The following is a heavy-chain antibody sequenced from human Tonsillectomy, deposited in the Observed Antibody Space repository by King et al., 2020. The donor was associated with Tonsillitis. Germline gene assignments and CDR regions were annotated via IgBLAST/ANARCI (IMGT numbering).Heavy chain of an antibody. V-gene: IGHV2-5*02. Sequence: ITLKESGPTLVKPTQTLTLTCTFSGFSLSTSGVGVGWIRQPPGKALEWLALIYWDDDKRYSPSLKSRLTITKDTSKNQVVLTMTNMDPVDTATYYCAGSISYGDYVSIWYFDLWGRGTLVTVSS. D-gene: IGHD4-17*01. CDR3: AGSISYGDYVSIWYFDL. J-gene: IGHJ2*01. CDR1: GFSLSTSGVG. CDR2: IYWDDDK.